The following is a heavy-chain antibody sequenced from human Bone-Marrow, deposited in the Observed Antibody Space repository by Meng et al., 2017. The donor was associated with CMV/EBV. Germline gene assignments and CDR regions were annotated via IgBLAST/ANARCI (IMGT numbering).Heavy chain of an antibody. J-gene: IGHJ6*02. V-gene: IGHV3-23*01. D-gene: IGHD1-14*01. CDR2: ISGSGGST. Sequence: GGSLRLSCAASGFTFSSYAMSWVRQAPGKGLEWVSAISGSGGSTYYADSVKGRFTISRDNAKNSLYLQMNSLRAEDTAVYYCARDLSRTMDVWGQGTTVTVSS. CDR3: ARDLSRTMDV. CDR1: GFTFSSYA.